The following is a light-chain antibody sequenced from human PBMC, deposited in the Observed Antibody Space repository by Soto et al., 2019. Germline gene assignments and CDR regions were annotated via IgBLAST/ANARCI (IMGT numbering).Light chain of an antibody. CDR1: QSVSRN. Sequence: EIVLTQSPAILSLSPGERATFSCRASQSVSRNLDWYQHKPGQTPRLLIYDASNRATGIPVRFSGSGSGTDFTLTISSLEPEDFAVYYCQQRSNGLSFGPGTKVDFK. CDR3: QQRSNGLS. J-gene: IGKJ3*01. CDR2: DAS. V-gene: IGKV3-11*01.